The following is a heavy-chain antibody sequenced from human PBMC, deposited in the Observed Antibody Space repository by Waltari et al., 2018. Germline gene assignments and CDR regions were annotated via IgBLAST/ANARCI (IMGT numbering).Heavy chain of an antibody. V-gene: IGHV4-34*01. Sequence: QVQLQQWGAGLLKPSETLSLTCAVYGGSFSGNYWSGFRQPPWKGLEWVGEINHSGSTNYNPSLKSRVTISVDTSKNQFSLKLSSVTAADTAVYYCARDRLLPDYYYYGMDVWGQGTTVTVSS. CDR3: ARDRLLPDYYYYGMDV. CDR1: GGSFSGNY. CDR2: INHSGST. D-gene: IGHD3-22*01. J-gene: IGHJ6*02.